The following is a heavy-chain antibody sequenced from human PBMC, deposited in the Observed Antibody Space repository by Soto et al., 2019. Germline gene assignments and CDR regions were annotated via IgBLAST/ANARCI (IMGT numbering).Heavy chain of an antibody. Sequence: SETLSLTCAVYGESFSNHYWTWIRQSPGKGLKWVGEINYSGSTRYNWSLGSRVTISVDTSKNQFSLMVTSVTAEDTAVYYCARGVVYRDVGLAYGMDVWGQGTTVTVSS. V-gene: IGHV4-34*01. CDR3: ARGVVYRDVGLAYGMDV. J-gene: IGHJ6*02. D-gene: IGHD3-22*01. CDR2: INYSGST. CDR1: GESFSNHY.